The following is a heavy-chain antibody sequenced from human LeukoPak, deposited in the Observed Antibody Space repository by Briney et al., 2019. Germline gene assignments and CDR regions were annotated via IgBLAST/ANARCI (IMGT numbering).Heavy chain of an antibody. CDR2: MHHSGRT. J-gene: IGHJ5*02. D-gene: IGHD2-2*01. CDR3: ARAQEGCSRASCYLEP. Sequence: SETLSLTWAISGASISSTNWWIWVRQPPGKGLEWIGEMHHSGRTNYNPSLKSRITISVDKSKNQVFLRLNSVAAADTALYYCARAQEGCSRASCYLEPWGQGTLVTVSS. CDR1: GASISSTNW. V-gene: IGHV4-4*02.